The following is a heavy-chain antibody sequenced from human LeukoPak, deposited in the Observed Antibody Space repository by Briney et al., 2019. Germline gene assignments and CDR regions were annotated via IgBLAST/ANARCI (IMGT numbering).Heavy chain of an antibody. V-gene: IGHV3-48*03. CDR3: ARVGGYSSSEFDY. CDR1: GFTFSSYE. J-gene: IGHJ4*02. D-gene: IGHD6-6*01. CDR2: ISSSGSTI. Sequence: PGGSLRLSCAASGFTFSSYEMNWVRQAPGKGLEGVSYISSSGSTIYYADSVKGRFTISRDNAKNSLYLQMNSLRAEDTAVYYCARVGGYSSSEFDYWGQGTLVTVSS.